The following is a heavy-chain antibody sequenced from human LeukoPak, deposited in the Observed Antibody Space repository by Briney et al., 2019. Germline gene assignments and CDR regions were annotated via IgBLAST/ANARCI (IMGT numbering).Heavy chain of an antibody. CDR2: ISGDGIST. D-gene: IGHD2-2*01. V-gene: IGHV3-43*02. Sequence: PGGSLRLSCAASGFTFDDYAMHWVRQAPGKGLEWVSLISGDGISTYYADSVKGRFTISRDNAKNSVYLQMDSLRAEDTALYYCVRGQAIVVVPVAMGFWGQGTLVTVSS. CDR1: GFTFDDYA. CDR3: VRGQAIVVVPVAMGF. J-gene: IGHJ4*02.